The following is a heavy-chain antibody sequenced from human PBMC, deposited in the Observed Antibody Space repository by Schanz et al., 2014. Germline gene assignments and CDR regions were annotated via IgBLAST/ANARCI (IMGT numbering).Heavy chain of an antibody. Sequence: VQLVESGGGLVKPGGSLRLSCAASGITLSGYGLHWVRQAPGKGLEWVGFISFDGRNTGYAHSVKGRFTISRDNSKNTVNLQMNSLRAEDTAVYYCAKEKEEVAADGSCFDYWGQGTLVTVSS. J-gene: IGHJ4*02. CDR3: AKEKEEVAADGSCFDY. D-gene: IGHD6-13*01. CDR1: GITLSGYG. V-gene: IGHV3-30*18. CDR2: ISFDGRNT.